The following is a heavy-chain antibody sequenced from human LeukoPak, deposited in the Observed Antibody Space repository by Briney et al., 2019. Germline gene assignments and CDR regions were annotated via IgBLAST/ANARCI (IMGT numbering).Heavy chain of an antibody. D-gene: IGHD3-10*01. Sequence: ASVKVSCKASGGTFSSYAISWVRQAPGQGLEWMGWINTNTGNPTYAQGFTGRFVFSLDTSVSTAYLQISSLKAEDTAVYYCARVEYYYGSGSYYLYWGQGTLVTVSS. CDR2: INTNTGNP. CDR1: GGTFSSYA. V-gene: IGHV7-4-1*02. J-gene: IGHJ4*02. CDR3: ARVEYYYGSGSYYLY.